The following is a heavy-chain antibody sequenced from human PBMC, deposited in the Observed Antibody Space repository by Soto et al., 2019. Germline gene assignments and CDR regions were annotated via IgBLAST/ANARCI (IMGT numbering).Heavy chain of an antibody. CDR2: IYRSGTT. CDR1: NFSISSGHY. V-gene: IGHV4-38-2*01. CDR3: ARTHSGSYYSVFNY. D-gene: IGHD1-26*01. J-gene: IGHJ4*02. Sequence: ETLSLTCVVSNFSISSGHYWGWIRQSPGKGLEWIASIYRSGTTSYNPSLKSRVTISVDPSKNQFSLMLTAVTAADTAVYYCARTHSGSYYSVFNYWGRGSLVTVSS.